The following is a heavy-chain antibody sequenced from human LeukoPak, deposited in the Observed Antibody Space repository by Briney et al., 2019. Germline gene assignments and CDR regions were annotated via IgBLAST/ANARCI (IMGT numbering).Heavy chain of an antibody. CDR1: GFTFSSYA. D-gene: IGHD3-9*01. Sequence: GGSLRLSCAASGFTFSSYAMHWVRQAPGKGPEYVSAISSNGGSTYYANSVKGRFTISRDNSKNTLYLQMGSLRAEDMAVYYCARVGTLTGDAFDIWGQGTMVTVSS. CDR2: ISSNGGST. V-gene: IGHV3-64*01. CDR3: ARVGTLTGDAFDI. J-gene: IGHJ3*02.